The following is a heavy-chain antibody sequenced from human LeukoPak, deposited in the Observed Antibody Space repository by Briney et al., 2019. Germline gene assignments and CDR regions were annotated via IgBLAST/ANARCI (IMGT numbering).Heavy chain of an antibody. CDR1: GFTFSTYN. J-gene: IGHJ4*02. D-gene: IGHD3-16*01. CDR2: IKSRDTYM. CDR3: ARGGEYNNDY. V-gene: IGHV3-21*01. Sequence: GGSLRLSCAASGFTFSTYNMNRVRQAPGKGLEWVSSIKSRDTYMYYADSVKGRFTISRDNAKNSLYLQMNSLRAEDTAVYYCARGGEYNNDYWGQGTLVTVSS.